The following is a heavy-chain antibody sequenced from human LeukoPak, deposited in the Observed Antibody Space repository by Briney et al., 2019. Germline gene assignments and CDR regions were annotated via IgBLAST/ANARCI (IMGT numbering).Heavy chain of an antibody. D-gene: IGHD4-17*01. CDR1: GFTFSRYD. J-gene: IGHJ2*01. CDR3: ARGDYGDYVHWYFDP. Sequence: PGRSLRLSCAASGFTFSRYDMHWVRQAPGKGLEWVAVIWYDGSNKYSVDSVKGRFTISRDNSKNTLYLQMNSLRAEDTAVYYCARGDYGDYVHWYFDPWGRGTLVTVSS. CDR2: IWYDGSNK. V-gene: IGHV3-33*01.